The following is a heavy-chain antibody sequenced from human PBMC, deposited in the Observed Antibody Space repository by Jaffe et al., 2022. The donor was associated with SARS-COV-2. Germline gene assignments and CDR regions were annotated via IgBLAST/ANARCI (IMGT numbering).Heavy chain of an antibody. D-gene: IGHD1-26*01. CDR3: ARDAKVGATVPHYGYFDL. V-gene: IGHV4-61*02. CDR1: GGSISSGSYY. Sequence: QVQLQESGPGLVKPSQTLSLTCTVSGGSISSGSYYWSWIRQPAGKGLEWIGRIYTSGSTNYNPSLKSRVTISVDTSKNQFSLKLSSVTAADTAVYYCARDAKVGATVPHYGYFDLWGRGTLVTVSS. CDR2: IYTSGST. J-gene: IGHJ2*01.